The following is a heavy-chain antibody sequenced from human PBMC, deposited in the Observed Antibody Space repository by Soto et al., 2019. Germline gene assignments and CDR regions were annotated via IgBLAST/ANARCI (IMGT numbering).Heavy chain of an antibody. CDR2: IYYSGST. J-gene: IGHJ4*02. Sequence: TLSLTCTVSGGSISSGGYYWSWIRQHPGKGLEWIGYIYYSGSTYYNPSLKSRVTISVDTSKNQFSLKLSSVTAADTAVYYCARDSYYGGRYFDYWGQGTLVTVSS. V-gene: IGHV4-31*03. CDR1: GGSISSGGYY. CDR3: ARDSYYGGRYFDY. D-gene: IGHD4-17*01.